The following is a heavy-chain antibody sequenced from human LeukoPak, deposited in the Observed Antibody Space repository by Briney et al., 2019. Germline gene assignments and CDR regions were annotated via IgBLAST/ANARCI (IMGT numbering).Heavy chain of an antibody. V-gene: IGHV1-46*01. Sequence: GASVKVSCKASGYTFTNYYIHWVRQAPGQGLECMGIINPSGGSTSYAQKFQGRVTMTRDMSTSTVYMELSSLRSEDTAVYYCARGGVGATTYVWFDPWGQGTLVTASS. D-gene: IGHD1-26*01. CDR2: INPSGGST. CDR1: GYTFTNYY. J-gene: IGHJ5*02. CDR3: ARGGVGATTYVWFDP.